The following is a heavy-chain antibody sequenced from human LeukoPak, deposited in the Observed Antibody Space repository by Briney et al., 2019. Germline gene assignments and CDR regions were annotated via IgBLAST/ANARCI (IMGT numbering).Heavy chain of an antibody. CDR1: GYTFTSYG. CDR3: ARESWEHSGYDSGYY. D-gene: IGHD5-12*01. Sequence: ASVTVSFTSSGYTFTSYGISWVRQPPGQGLEWMGWISAYNGNTNYAQKLQGRGTITTDTSTITAYMELRSLRSDDTAVYYCARESWEHSGYDSGYYWGQGPVVTVSS. CDR2: ISAYNGNT. V-gene: IGHV1-18*01. J-gene: IGHJ4*02.